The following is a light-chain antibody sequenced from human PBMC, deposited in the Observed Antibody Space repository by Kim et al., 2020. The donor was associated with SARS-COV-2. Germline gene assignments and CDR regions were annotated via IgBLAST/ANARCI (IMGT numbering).Light chain of an antibody. J-gene: IGKJ2*03. CDR2: SAS. CDR3: QQYLSTPYS. Sequence: ASINCTSSQSVLYSFNTTNYLAWYQQKPGQPPSPLIYSASIRESGVPDRFSGSGSGTDFTLTISSLQAEDVAVYYCQQYLSTPYSFGQGTKLEI. V-gene: IGKV4-1*01. CDR1: QSVLYSFNTTNY.